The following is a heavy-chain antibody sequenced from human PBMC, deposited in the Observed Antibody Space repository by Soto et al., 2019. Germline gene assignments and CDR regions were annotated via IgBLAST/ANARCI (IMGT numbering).Heavy chain of an antibody. D-gene: IGHD4-17*01. CDR2: INHSGST. Sequence: SETLSLTCAVYGGSFSGYYWSWIRQPPGKGLEWIGEINHSGSTNYNPSLKSRVTISVDTSKNQFSLKLSSVTAADTAVYYCARGQGVDYGDYGTRAFDIWGQGTMVTVSS. CDR3: ARGQGVDYGDYGTRAFDI. V-gene: IGHV4-34*01. J-gene: IGHJ3*02. CDR1: GGSFSGYY.